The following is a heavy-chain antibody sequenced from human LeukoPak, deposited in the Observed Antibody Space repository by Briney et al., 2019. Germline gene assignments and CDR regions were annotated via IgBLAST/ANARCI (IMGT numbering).Heavy chain of an antibody. D-gene: IGHD2-2*03. CDR1: GFSFSTYA. J-gene: IGHJ4*02. CDR3: ARDVSMDIGGSDC. CDR2: TTDSGGST. V-gene: IGHV3-23*01. Sequence: GGSLRLSCAASGFSFSTYAMTWLRQAPGKGLEWVSTTTDSGGSTHYADAVKGRFTMSRDNSKNTLYLQLNSLRAEDTAVYYCARDVSMDIGGSDCWGPGTLVTVSS.